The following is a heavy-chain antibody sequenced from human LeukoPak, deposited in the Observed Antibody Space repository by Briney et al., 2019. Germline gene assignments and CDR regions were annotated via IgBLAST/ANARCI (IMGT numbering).Heavy chain of an antibody. Sequence: GGSLRLSCAASGVTFSSYAMTWVRQAPGKGLEWVAVISYDGSNKYYADSVKGRFTISRDNSKNTLYLQMNSLRAEDTAVYYCARGRLRGALDPWGQGTLVTVSS. CDR3: ARGRLRGALDP. J-gene: IGHJ5*02. CDR2: ISYDGSNK. CDR1: GVTFSSYA. V-gene: IGHV3-30*04. D-gene: IGHD5-18*01.